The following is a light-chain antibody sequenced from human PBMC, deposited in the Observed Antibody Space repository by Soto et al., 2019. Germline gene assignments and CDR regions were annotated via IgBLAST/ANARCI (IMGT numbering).Light chain of an antibody. CDR2: EVN. J-gene: IGLJ3*02. Sequence: QSVLTQPPSASGSPGQSVTISCTGTSSDIGGYNSVSWYQQHPGKAPKLMIYEVNKGPLGVPERFSGSKSGNTASLTVSGFQADNEADYYCSSSAGTNSFVLFGGGTKLTVL. CDR3: SSSAGTNSFVL. V-gene: IGLV2-8*01. CDR1: SSDIGGYNS.